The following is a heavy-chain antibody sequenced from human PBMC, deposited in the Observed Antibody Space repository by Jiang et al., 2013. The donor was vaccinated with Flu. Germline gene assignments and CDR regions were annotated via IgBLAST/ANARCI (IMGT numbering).Heavy chain of an antibody. CDR2: ISGSGGST. CDR3: AKAAPGRGYCSGGSCYSPFDP. Sequence: VQLVESGGGLVQPGGSLRLSCAASGFTFSSYAMSWVRQAPGKGLEWVSAISGSGGSTYYADSVKGRFTISRDNSKNTLYLQMNSLRAEDTAVYYCAKAAPGRGYCSGGSCYSPFDPWGQGTLVTVSS. CDR1: GFTFSSYA. D-gene: IGHD2-15*01. J-gene: IGHJ5*02. V-gene: IGHV3-23*04.